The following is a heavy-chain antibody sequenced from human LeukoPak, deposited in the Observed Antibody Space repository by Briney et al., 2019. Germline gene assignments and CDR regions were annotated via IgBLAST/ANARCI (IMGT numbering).Heavy chain of an antibody. CDR3: ARDMGDILTGYYGFDY. CDR1: GFTFSSYA. J-gene: IGHJ4*02. CDR2: ISSNGGST. D-gene: IGHD3-9*01. V-gene: IGHV3-64*01. Sequence: GGSLRLSCAASGFTFSSYAMHWVRQAPGKGLEYVSAISSNGGSTYYANSVKGRFTISRDNSKNTLYLQMGSLRAEDMAVYYCARDMGDILTGYYGFDYWGQGTLVTVSA.